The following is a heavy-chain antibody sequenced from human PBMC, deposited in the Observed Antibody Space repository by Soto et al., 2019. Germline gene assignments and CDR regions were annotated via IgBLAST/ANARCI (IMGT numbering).Heavy chain of an antibody. CDR2: IYYSVST. V-gene: IGHV4-59*01. Sequence: ETLSLTCTVSGGSISSYYWSWIRQPPGKGLEWIGYIYYSVSTNYNPSLKSRVTISVDTSKNQFSLKLSSVTAADTAVYYCASRLPREEGWFDPWGQGTLVTVSS. J-gene: IGHJ5*02. CDR1: GGSISSYY. CDR3: ASRLPREEGWFDP. D-gene: IGHD1-26*01.